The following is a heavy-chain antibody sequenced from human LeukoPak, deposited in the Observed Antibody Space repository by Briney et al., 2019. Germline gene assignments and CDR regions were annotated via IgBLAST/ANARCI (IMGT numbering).Heavy chain of an antibody. CDR3: ARDHARDGYNF. D-gene: IGHD5-24*01. CDR1: GFTFSSYW. CDR2: IEQDGSEK. J-gene: IGHJ4*02. Sequence: QTGGSLRLSRAASGFTFSSYWMNWVRQAPGKGLEWVANIEQDGSEKYYVDSVKGRFTISRDNAQNSLYLQMNSLRAEDTAVYYCARDHARDGYNFWGQGTLVTVSS. V-gene: IGHV3-7*01.